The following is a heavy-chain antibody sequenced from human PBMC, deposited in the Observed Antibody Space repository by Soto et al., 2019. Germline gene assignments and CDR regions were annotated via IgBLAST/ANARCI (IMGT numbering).Heavy chain of an antibody. CDR3: ARRASSCPQRSCYYGMDV. CDR2: ISAYNGNT. Sequence: QVQLVQSGAEVKKPGASVKVSCKASGYTFTSYGISWVRQAPGQGLEWMGWISAYNGNTNYAQKLQGRVTMTTDTSASTAYMELRSLRSDDTAVYYCARRASSCPQRSCYYGMDVWGQGTTVTVSS. V-gene: IGHV1-18*01. CDR1: GYTFTSYG. D-gene: IGHD6-13*01. J-gene: IGHJ6*02.